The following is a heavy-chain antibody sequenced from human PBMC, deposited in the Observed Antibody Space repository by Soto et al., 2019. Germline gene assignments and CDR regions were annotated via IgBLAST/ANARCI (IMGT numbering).Heavy chain of an antibody. D-gene: IGHD6-13*01. J-gene: IGHJ6*02. V-gene: IGHV4-59*01. CDR3: ARAGGSWPHYYYGMDV. CDR1: GGSISSYY. Sequence: SETLSLTCTVSGGSISSYYWSWIRQPPGKGLEWIGYIYYSGSTNYNPSLKSRVTISVDTSKNQFSLKLSSVTVADTAVYYCARAGGSWPHYYYGMDVWGQGTTVTVSS. CDR2: IYYSGST.